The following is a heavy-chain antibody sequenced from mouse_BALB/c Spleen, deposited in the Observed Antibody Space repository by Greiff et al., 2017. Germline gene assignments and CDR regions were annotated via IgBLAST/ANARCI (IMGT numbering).Heavy chain of an antibody. CDR1: GFSLTSYG. J-gene: IGHJ1*01. CDR3: AREGVYYYGSSYGYFDV. Sequence: VQLVESGPGLVAPSQSLSITCTVSGFSLTSYGVHWVRQPPGKGLEWLGVIWAGGSTNYNSALMSRLSISKDNSKSQVFLKMNSLQTDDTAMYYCAREGVYYYGSSYGYFDVWGAGTTVTVSS. CDR2: IWAGGST. V-gene: IGHV2-9*02. D-gene: IGHD1-1*01.